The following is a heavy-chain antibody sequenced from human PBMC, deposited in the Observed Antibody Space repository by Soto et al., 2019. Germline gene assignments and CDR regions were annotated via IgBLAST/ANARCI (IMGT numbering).Heavy chain of an antibody. V-gene: IGHV4-59*08. CDR1: SGPTSSHN. CDR2: IYYTGST. J-gene: IGHJ6*02. D-gene: IGHD3-10*01. Sequence: QVQLQQSGPGLVKPSETLSLTCTVSSGPTSSHNWGWIRQPPGRGLEWIGYIYYTGSTSYNPSLKSRVTISADTSTNHISLTLSSVTAADTAVYYCVRQGIGDLHCLVDVWGQGTTVSVSS. CDR3: VRQGIGDLHCLVDV.